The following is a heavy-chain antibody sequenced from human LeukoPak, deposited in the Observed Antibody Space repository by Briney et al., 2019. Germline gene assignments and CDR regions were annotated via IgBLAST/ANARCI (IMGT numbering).Heavy chain of an antibody. J-gene: IGHJ4*02. CDR1: GVTFSSYA. CDR3: AKDLGMVRGVSPYFDY. Sequence: GGSLRLSCAASGVTFSSYAMNWVRQAPGQGLEWVSAISGSGGSTYYAHSVKGRFTISRDKSKNTLYLQMNSLRAEDTAVYYCAKDLGMVRGVSPYFDYWGQGTLVTVSS. CDR2: ISGSGGST. D-gene: IGHD3-10*01. V-gene: IGHV3-23*01.